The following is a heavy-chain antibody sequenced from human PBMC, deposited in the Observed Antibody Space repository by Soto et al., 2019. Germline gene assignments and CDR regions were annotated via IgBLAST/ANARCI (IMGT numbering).Heavy chain of an antibody. D-gene: IGHD3-10*01. V-gene: IGHV4-34*01. CDR3: ASSYYGSGSYSPRYYMDV. J-gene: IGHJ6*03. CDR2: INHSGST. CDR1: GESFSGYY. Sequence: QVQLQQWGAGLLKPSETLSLTCADYGESFSGYYWSWIRQPPGKGLEWIGEINHSGSTNYNPSLKSRVTISVDTSKNQFSLKLSSVTAADTAVYYCASSYYGSGSYSPRYYMDVWGKGTTVTVSS.